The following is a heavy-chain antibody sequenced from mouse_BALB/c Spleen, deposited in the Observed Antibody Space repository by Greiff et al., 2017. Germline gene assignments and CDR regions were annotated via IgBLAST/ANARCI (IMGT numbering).Heavy chain of an antibody. CDR1: GFTFSSFG. CDR3: AGFTTATDYAMDY. J-gene: IGHJ4*01. CDR2: ISSGSSTI. Sequence: DVKLVESGGGLVQPGGSRKLSCAASGFTFSSFGMHWVRQAPEKGLEWVAYISSGSSTIYYADTVKGRFTISRDNPKNTLFLQMTSLRSEDTAMYYCAGFTTATDYAMDYWGQGTSVTVSS. D-gene: IGHD1-2*01. V-gene: IGHV5-17*02.